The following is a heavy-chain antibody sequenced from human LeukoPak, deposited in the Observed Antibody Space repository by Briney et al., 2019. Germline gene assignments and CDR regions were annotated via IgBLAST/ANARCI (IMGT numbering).Heavy chain of an antibody. Sequence: GGSLRLSCAASGFTFSTFGMHWVRQDPGQGLEWVAVISYDGSTKYYADSVKGRFTISRDNSKTTLYLQMNSLRAEDTAVYYCAKDRVNYYDSSGYANWGQGTLVTVSS. D-gene: IGHD3-22*01. CDR1: GFTFSTFG. CDR3: AKDRVNYYDSSGYAN. V-gene: IGHV3-30*18. J-gene: IGHJ4*02. CDR2: ISYDGSTK.